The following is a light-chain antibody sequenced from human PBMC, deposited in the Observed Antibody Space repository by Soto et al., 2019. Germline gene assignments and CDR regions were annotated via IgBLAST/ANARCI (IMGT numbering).Light chain of an antibody. V-gene: IGKV3-20*01. CDR2: GAS. CDR3: QQYGSSPIT. J-gene: IGKJ5*01. CDR1: QSVSSSY. Sequence: EIVLTQSPGTLSLSPGERATLSCRASQSVSSSYLAWYQQKPGQAPRLLIYGASSRATGIPDRFSGSGSGTDFTLTISRLEPEVFAFYYWQQYGSSPITFGQGTRLEIK.